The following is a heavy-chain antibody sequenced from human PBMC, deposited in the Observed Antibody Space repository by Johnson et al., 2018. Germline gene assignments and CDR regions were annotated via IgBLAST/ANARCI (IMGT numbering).Heavy chain of an antibody. CDR2: INPSAGST. CDR1: GYTFTSYY. V-gene: IGHV1-46*01. CDR3: AREDRGYSSGYSH. J-gene: IGHJ1*01. D-gene: IGHD3-22*01. Sequence: QVQLVQSEAEVKKPGASVKVSCKASGYTFTSYYMHWVRLAPGQGLEWMGVINPSAGSTSDAQKFQGRVSMTRDTSTSTVYMELSSLRPEDSAVYYCAREDRGYSSGYSHWGQGTLVTVSS.